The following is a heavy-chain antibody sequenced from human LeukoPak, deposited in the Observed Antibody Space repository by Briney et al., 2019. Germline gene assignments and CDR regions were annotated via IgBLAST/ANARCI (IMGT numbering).Heavy chain of an antibody. CDR1: GYTFTSYG. Sequence: SVKVSCKSSGYTFTSYGISWVRQAPGQGLEWMGGIIPIFGTANYAQKFQGRVTITADKSTSTAYMELSSLRSEDTAVYYCASTLGCSGGSCYSSLYFQHWGQGTLVTVSS. CDR2: IIPIFGTA. J-gene: IGHJ1*01. V-gene: IGHV1-69*06. CDR3: ASTLGCSGGSCYSSLYFQH. D-gene: IGHD2-15*01.